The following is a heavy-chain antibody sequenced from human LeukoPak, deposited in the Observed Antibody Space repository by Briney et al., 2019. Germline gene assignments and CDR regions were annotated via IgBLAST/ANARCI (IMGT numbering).Heavy chain of an antibody. V-gene: IGHV1-69*13. D-gene: IGHD2-2*01. CDR3: ARAPQGSPAAMAY. J-gene: IGHJ4*02. Sequence: GASVKVSCKTSGGTFSSYAISWVRQAPGQGLEWMGGIIPIFGTANYAQKFQGRVTITADESTSTAYMELSSLRSEDTAVYYCARAPQGSPAAMAYWGQGTLVTVSS. CDR2: IIPIFGTA. CDR1: GGTFSSYA.